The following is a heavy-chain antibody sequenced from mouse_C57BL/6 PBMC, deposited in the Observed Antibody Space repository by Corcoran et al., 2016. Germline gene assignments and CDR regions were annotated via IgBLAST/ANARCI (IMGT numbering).Heavy chain of an antibody. CDR1: GYTFTDYY. Sequence: EVQLQQSGPELVKPGASVKISCKASGYTFTDYYMNWVKQSHGKSLEWIGDINPNNGGTSYNQKFKGKATLTVDKSSSTAYMELRSLTSEDSADYYCARRDYDGSNDYWGEGTTLTVSS. D-gene: IGHD1-1*01. V-gene: IGHV1-26*01. CDR3: ARRDYDGSNDY. CDR2: INPNNGGT. J-gene: IGHJ2*01.